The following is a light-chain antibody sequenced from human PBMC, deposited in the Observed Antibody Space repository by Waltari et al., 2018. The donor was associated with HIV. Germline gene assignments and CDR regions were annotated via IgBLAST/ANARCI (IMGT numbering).Light chain of an antibody. Sequence: QPVLTQSSSASASLGSSVKLTCTLSSGHRSYIIAWHQQQPGKAPRYLMKREGSGSYNKGSGVPDRFSGSSSGADRYLTISNVQSEDEADYYCETWDGNTWVFGGGTKLTVL. CDR3: ETWDGNTWV. V-gene: IGLV4-60*03. CDR2: REGSGSY. CDR1: SGHRSYI. J-gene: IGLJ3*02.